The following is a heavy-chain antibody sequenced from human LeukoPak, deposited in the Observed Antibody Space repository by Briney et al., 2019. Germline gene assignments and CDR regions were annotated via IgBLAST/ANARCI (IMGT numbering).Heavy chain of an antibody. CDR1: GSTVSSTY. CDR3: ARDSNYDY. V-gene: IGHV3-66*02. D-gene: IGHD6-13*01. J-gene: IGHJ4*02. CDR2: LYSGGTT. Sequence: QAGGSLRLSCAASGSTVSSTYISWVRQAPGKGLEGVSVLYSGGTTYYADSVKGRFTISRDNSKNTLYLQMNSLRAEDTAVYYCARDSNYDYWGQGTLVTVSS.